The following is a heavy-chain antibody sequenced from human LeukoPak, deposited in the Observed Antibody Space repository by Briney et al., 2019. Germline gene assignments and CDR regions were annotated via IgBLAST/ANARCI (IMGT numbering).Heavy chain of an antibody. CDR1: GFTFSGSA. J-gene: IGHJ6*03. Sequence: GGSLRLSCAASGFTFSGSAMHWVRQASGKGLEWVGRIRSKANSYATAYAASVKGRFTISRDDSKNTAYLQMNSLKTEDTAVYYCTRLNDWPKGDYQMDVCGKGTTVTVSS. D-gene: IGHD3-9*01. CDR2: IRSKANSYAT. V-gene: IGHV3-73*01. CDR3: TRLNDWPKGDYQMDV.